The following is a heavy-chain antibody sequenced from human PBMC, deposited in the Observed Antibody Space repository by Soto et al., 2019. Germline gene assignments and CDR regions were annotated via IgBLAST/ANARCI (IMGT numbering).Heavy chain of an antibody. CDR2: ISAYNGNT. V-gene: IGHV1-18*01. J-gene: IGHJ5*02. CDR3: ARGTRRQQLVQYWFDP. CDR1: GYTFTGYG. Sequence: ASVKVSCKASGYTFTGYGISWVRQAPGQGLEWMGWISAYNGNTNYAQKLQGRVTMTTDTSTSTAYMELRSLRSDDTAVYYCARGTRRQQLVQYWFDPWGQGTLVTVSS. D-gene: IGHD6-13*01.